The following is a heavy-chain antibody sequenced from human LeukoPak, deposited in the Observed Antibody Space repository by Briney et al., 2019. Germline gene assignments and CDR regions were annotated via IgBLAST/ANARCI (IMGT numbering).Heavy chain of an antibody. V-gene: IGHV3-7*03. Sequence: AGSLRLSCAASGFPFSSYWMNWVRQAPGNALEWVAYIRKDGGETYYVDSVKGRFTISRDNAKNSLYLQMNSLRAEDTAVYYCGRHTSGQPFYYWGQGTLVTVSS. CDR1: GFPFSSYW. D-gene: IGHD6-19*01. CDR2: IRKDGGET. J-gene: IGHJ4*02. CDR3: GRHTSGQPFYY.